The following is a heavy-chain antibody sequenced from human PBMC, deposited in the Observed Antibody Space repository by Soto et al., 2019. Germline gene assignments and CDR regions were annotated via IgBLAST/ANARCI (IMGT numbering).Heavy chain of an antibody. V-gene: IGHV3-53*01. CDR1: GFTVGSNY. CDR2: IYSGGST. Sequence: EVQLVESGGGLIQPGGSLRLSCAASGFTVGSNYMSWVRQAPGKGLEWVSVIYSGGSTYYADSVKGRFTISRDNSKNTLYLQMNSLRAEDTAVYYCARDRVESGYPEYFQHWGQGTRVIVSS. D-gene: IGHD3-22*01. CDR3: ARDRVESGYPEYFQH. J-gene: IGHJ1*01.